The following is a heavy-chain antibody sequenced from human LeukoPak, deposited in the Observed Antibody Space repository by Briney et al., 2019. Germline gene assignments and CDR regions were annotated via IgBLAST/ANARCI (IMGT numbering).Heavy chain of an antibody. D-gene: IGHD1-26*01. J-gene: IGHJ6*02. CDR3: ARGSTDLEYYYYYGMDV. V-gene: IGHV6-1*01. Sequence: SQTVSLTCAISGDSVSSNSAAWNWIRQSPSRGLEWLGRTYYRSKWYNDYAVSVKSRITINPDTSKNQFSLQLNSVTPEDTAVYYCARGSTDLEYYYYYGMDVWGQGTTVTVSS. CDR1: GDSVSSNSAA. CDR2: TYYRSKWYN.